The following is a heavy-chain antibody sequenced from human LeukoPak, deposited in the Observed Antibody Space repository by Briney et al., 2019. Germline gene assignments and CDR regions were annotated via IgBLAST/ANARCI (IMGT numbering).Heavy chain of an antibody. CDR2: IYYSGST. D-gene: IGHD2-2*01. V-gene: IGHV4-39*01. Sequence: PSETLSLTCTVSGGSISSSSYYWGWIRQPPGKGLEWIGSIYYSGSTYYNPSLKSRVTISVDTSKNQFSLKLSSVTAVDTAVYYCARHEGYCSSTSCLGQFDYWGQGTLVTVSS. CDR1: GGSISSSSYY. J-gene: IGHJ4*02. CDR3: ARHEGYCSSTSCLGQFDY.